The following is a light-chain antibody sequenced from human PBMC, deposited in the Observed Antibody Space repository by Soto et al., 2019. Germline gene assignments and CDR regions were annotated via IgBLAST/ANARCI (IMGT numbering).Light chain of an antibody. CDR1: SSDIGAYNF. CDR2: DVN. V-gene: IGLV2-14*03. Sequence: HCVRTQAVSVSSVDVRAITITCTRTSSDIGAYNFVSWYQQHPGKAPKLMLYDVNIRPSGVSNRFSGSKSGNTASLTISGLQAEDEADYYCTSWTTSTTMIFGGGTKVTVL. CDR3: TSWTTSTTMI. J-gene: IGLJ2*01.